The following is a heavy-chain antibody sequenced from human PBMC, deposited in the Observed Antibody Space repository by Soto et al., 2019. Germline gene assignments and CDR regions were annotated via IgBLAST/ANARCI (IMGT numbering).Heavy chain of an antibody. CDR2: VYLGDSDT. CDR1: GYTFSNYW. Sequence: GESLKISCKGSGYTFSNYWLGWVRQMPGKGLEWMGIVYLGDSDTRYSPSFQGQVTISADKSISTAYLQWSSLKASDTAMYYCARGVGIVATDGMDVWGQGTAVTVSS. V-gene: IGHV5-51*01. CDR3: ARGVGIVATDGMDV. D-gene: IGHD5-12*01. J-gene: IGHJ6*02.